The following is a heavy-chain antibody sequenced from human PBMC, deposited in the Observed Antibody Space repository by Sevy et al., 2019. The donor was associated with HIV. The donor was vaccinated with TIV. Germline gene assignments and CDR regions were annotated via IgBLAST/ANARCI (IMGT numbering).Heavy chain of an antibody. CDR1: GFTFRTYA. CDR2: ISGSGAST. Sequence: GGSLRLSCAASGFTFRTYAMNWVRQAPGKGLDWVSAISGSGASTYYADSVKGRFTISRDNSKNTLYLQMNSLRAEDTAVYYCAKEGGGYNYDSSGLLDNWGQGTLVTVSS. CDR3: AKEGGGYNYDSSGLLDN. D-gene: IGHD3-22*01. J-gene: IGHJ4*02. V-gene: IGHV3-23*01.